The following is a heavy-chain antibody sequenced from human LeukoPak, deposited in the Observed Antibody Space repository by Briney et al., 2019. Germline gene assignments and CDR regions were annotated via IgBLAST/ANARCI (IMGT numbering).Heavy chain of an antibody. D-gene: IGHD3-22*01. CDR1: GGTFSSYA. Sequence: ASVTVSCKASGGTFSSYAISWVRQAPGQGLEWMGGIIPIFGTANYAQKFQGRVTITADESTSTAYMELSSLRSEDTAVYYCATDTDDSRETTFQHWGQGTLVTVSS. CDR2: IIPIFGTA. J-gene: IGHJ1*01. CDR3: ATDTDDSRETTFQH. V-gene: IGHV1-69*13.